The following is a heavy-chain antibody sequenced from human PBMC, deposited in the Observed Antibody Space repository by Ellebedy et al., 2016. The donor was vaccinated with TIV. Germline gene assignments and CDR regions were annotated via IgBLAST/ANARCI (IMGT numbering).Heavy chain of an antibody. CDR1: GFTFSSYG. J-gene: IGHJ4*02. CDR3: ARDPPYDSSGYYPSFDY. Sequence: GESLKISXEASGFTFSSYGMHWVRQAPGKGLEWVAVIWYDGSNKYYADSVKGRFTISRDNSKNTLYLQMNSLRAEDTAVYYCARDPPYDSSGYYPSFDYWGQGTLVTVSS. V-gene: IGHV3-33*08. CDR2: IWYDGSNK. D-gene: IGHD3-22*01.